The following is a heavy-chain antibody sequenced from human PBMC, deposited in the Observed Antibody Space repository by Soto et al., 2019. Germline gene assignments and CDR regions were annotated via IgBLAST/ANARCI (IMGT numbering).Heavy chain of an antibody. CDR2: IDWDDDK. V-gene: IGHV2-70*01. CDR1: GFSLSTSGMC. J-gene: IGHJ4*02. CDR3: ARSNTYYYDSSGLYFDY. Sequence: SGPTLVNPTQTLTLTCTFSGFSLSTSGMCVSWIRQPPGKALEWLALIDWDDDKYYSTSLKTRLTISKDTSKNQVVLTMTNMDPVETATYYCARSNTYYYDSSGLYFDYGGQGTLVTSPQ. D-gene: IGHD3-22*01.